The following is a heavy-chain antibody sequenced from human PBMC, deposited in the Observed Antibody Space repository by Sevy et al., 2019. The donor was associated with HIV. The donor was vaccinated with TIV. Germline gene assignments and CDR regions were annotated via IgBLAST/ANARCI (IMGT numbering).Heavy chain of an antibody. V-gene: IGHV1-18*01. CDR3: ARAYCSGGSCYSLAY. CDR2: ISAHNGDT. J-gene: IGHJ4*02. D-gene: IGHD2-15*01. CDR1: GYTFTSYR. Sequence: ASVKVSCKASGYTFTSYRVSWVRQAPGQGLEWMGWISAHNGDTHYAQKFQGRVTMTTDTPTSTAYMDLSSLRSDDTAVYYCARAYCSGGSCYSLAYWGQGTLVTVSS.